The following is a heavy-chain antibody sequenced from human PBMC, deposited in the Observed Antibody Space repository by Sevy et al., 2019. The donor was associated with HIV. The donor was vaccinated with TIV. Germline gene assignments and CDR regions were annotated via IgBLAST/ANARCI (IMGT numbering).Heavy chain of an antibody. D-gene: IGHD3-10*01. V-gene: IGHV4-34*01. CDR2: INHSGST. CDR3: ARGLEGITMVRGAQTFDY. Sequence: SETLSLTCAVYGGSFSGYYWSWIRQPPGKGLEWIGEINHSGSTNYNPSLKSRVTLSVDTSKNQFSLKLSSVTAADTAVYYCARGLEGITMVRGAQTFDYWGQGTLVTVSS. CDR1: GGSFSGYY. J-gene: IGHJ4*02.